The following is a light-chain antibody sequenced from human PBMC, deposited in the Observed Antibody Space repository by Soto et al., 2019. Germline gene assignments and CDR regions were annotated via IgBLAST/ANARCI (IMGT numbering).Light chain of an antibody. CDR3: QQRSDWPLT. J-gene: IGKJ1*01. CDR2: DAS. V-gene: IGKV3-11*01. Sequence: EIVLTQSPATLSFFPGERATLSCRASQGVYTYFAWYHQKPGQPPGLLIFDASNRATDIPARFSGSGSGTDFTLTISSLEPEDFAVYYCQQRSDWPLTFGQGTKVEIK. CDR1: QGVYTY.